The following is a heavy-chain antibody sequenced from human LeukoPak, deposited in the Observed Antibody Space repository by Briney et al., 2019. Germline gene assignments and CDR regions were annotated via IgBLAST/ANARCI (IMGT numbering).Heavy chain of an antibody. CDR2: IYYSGST. CDR3: ARSSGSYGIRNWFDP. D-gene: IGHD1-26*01. CDR1: GGSIRSYY. J-gene: IGHJ5*02. V-gene: IGHV4-59*01. Sequence: PSETLSLTCTASGGSIRSYYWSWIRQPPGKGLEWIGYIYYSGSTNYNPSLKSRVTISVDTSKNQFSLKLSSVTAADTAVYYCARSSGSYGIRNWFDPWGQGTLVTVSS.